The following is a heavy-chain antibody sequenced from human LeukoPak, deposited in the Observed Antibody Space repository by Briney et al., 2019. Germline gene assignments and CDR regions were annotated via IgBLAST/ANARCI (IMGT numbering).Heavy chain of an antibody. D-gene: IGHD3-9*01. J-gene: IGHJ4*02. CDR1: GDSISSSSYY. CDR2: IYYSGST. CDR3: AREKERYFDWLLSPDRHFDY. V-gene: IGHV4-39*07. Sequence: SETLSLTCTVSGDSISSSSYYWGWIRQPPGKGLEWIGNIYYSGSTYYNPSLKSRVTISIDTSKNQFSLKLSSVTAADTAVYYCAREKERYFDWLLSPDRHFDYWGQGTLVTVSS.